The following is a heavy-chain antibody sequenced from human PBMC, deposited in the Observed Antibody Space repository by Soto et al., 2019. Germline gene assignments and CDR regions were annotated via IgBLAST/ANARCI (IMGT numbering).Heavy chain of an antibody. CDR3: AWKVVKAQRPPYWYFDL. J-gene: IGHJ2*01. D-gene: IGHD1-1*01. Sequence: SVKVSCKASGGTFSSYAISWVRQAPGQGLEWMGGIIPIFGTANYAQKFQGRVTITADESTSTAYMELSSLRSEDTAVYYCAWKVVKAQRPPYWYFDLWGTGPLVTVYS. V-gene: IGHV1-69*13. CDR2: IIPIFGTA. CDR1: GGTFSSYA.